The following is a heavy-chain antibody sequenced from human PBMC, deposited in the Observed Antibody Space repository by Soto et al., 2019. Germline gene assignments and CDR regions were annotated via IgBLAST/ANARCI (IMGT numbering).Heavy chain of an antibody. CDR3: ARVLADYYYFDY. CDR2: INPNSGGT. J-gene: IGHJ4*02. Sequence: ASVKVSCKASGYTFAGYYMHWVRQAPGQGLEWMGWINPNSGGTNYEQKFQGWVTMTRDTSISTAYMELSRLRSDDTAVYYCARVLADYYYFDYWGQGTLVTVSS. CDR1: GYTFAGYY. V-gene: IGHV1-2*04. D-gene: IGHD2-8*02.